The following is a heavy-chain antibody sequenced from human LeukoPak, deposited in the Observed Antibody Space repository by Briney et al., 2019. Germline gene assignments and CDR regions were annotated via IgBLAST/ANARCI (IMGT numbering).Heavy chain of an antibody. D-gene: IGHD2-2*01. CDR2: IKQDGSEK. Sequence: GGSLRLSCAASGFTFSSYWMSWVRQAPGKGLEWVANIKQDGSEKYYVDSVKGRFTISRDNAKNSLYLQMNSLRAEDTAVYYCVRGGSTAHPNWFDPWGQGTLVTVSS. CDR1: GFTFSSYW. CDR3: VRGGSTAHPNWFDP. J-gene: IGHJ5*02. V-gene: IGHV3-7*01.